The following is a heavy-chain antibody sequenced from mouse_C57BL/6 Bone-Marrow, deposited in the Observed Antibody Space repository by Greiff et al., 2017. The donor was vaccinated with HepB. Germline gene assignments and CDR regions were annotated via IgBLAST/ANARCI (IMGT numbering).Heavy chain of an antibody. CDR1: GYTFTDYY. D-gene: IGHD2-4*01. CDR3: ARDDYDGDYYAMDY. V-gene: IGHV1-19*01. CDR2: INPYNGGT. Sequence: VQLQQSGPVLVKPGASVKMSCKASGYTFTDYYMNWVKQSHGKSLEWIGVINPYNGGTSYNQKFKGKATLTVDKSSSTAYMELNSLTSEDSAVYYCARDDYDGDYYAMDYWGQGTSVTVSS. J-gene: IGHJ4*01.